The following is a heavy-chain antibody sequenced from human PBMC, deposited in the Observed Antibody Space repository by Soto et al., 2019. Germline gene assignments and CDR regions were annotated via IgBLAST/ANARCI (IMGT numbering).Heavy chain of an antibody. V-gene: IGHV4-39*01. CDR2: IYKSGST. J-gene: IGHJ4*02. CDR3: ATATWMVSVFDS. Sequence: SETLSLTCTVSGGSINSSTYYCGWVRQPPGKGLEWIGSIYKSGSTYYNPSLKSRVTISVDTSKNQFSLKLSSVTAADTAVYPCATATWMVSVFDSWGQGTLVTVSS. D-gene: IGHD2-2*03. CDR1: GGSINSSTYY.